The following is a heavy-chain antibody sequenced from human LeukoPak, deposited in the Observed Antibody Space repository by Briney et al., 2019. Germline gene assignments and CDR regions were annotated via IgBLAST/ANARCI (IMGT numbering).Heavy chain of an antibody. V-gene: IGHV3-23*01. CDR3: AKGGSYHYFGC. Sequence: GGSLRLSCAASGFTFSSYAMSWVRQAPGKGLEWVAAISGSGGNTYYADSVKGRFTISRDNSKNTPYLQMNSLSAQGTAVYYCAKGGSYHYFGCWGQGALVTVAT. D-gene: IGHD1-26*01. CDR1: GFTFSSYA. J-gene: IGHJ4*02. CDR2: ISGSGGNT.